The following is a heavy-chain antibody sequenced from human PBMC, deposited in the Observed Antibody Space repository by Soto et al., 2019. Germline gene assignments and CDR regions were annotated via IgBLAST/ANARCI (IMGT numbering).Heavy chain of an antibody. CDR2: SKDGGST. CDR3: ARGQEGIVATH. D-gene: IGHD5-12*01. Sequence: QVQLQQWGAGLLKPSETLSLTCAVNGGSLTGYYWSWIRQPPGKGVEWIGESKDGGSTNYSPSLRGRATISSDTSNNQFSLKLNSVTAADTAVYYCARGQEGIVATHWDQGALVTVSS. J-gene: IGHJ4*02. V-gene: IGHV4-34*01. CDR1: GGSLTGYY.